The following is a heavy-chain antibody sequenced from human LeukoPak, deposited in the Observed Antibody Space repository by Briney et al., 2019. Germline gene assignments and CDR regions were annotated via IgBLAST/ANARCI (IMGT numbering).Heavy chain of an antibody. D-gene: IGHD6-13*01. V-gene: IGHV4-59*01. Sequence: SETLSLTCTVSGGSISSYYWSWIRQPPGKGLEWIGYIYYSGSTNYNPSLKSRVTISEDTSKNQFSLKLSSVTAADTAVYYCARDIASRCSSSWPPGEAFDIWGQGTRVTVSS. CDR1: GGSISSYY. CDR2: IYYSGST. CDR3: ARDIASRCSSSWPPGEAFDI. J-gene: IGHJ3*02.